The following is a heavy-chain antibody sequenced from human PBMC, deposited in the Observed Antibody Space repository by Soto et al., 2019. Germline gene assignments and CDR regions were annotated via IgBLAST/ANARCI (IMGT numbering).Heavy chain of an antibody. CDR1: GFTVSSNY. D-gene: IGHD3-10*01. CDR3: AKVVIRGSGFNDY. Sequence: PRGSLRLSCAASGFTVSSNYMSWVRQAPGKGLEWLSVIYTDDSTYYADSVKGRFTISRHNSKNTLYLQMNSLRAEDTAVYYCAKVVIRGSGFNDYWGQGTLVTVSS. V-gene: IGHV3-53*04. J-gene: IGHJ4*02. CDR2: IYTDDST.